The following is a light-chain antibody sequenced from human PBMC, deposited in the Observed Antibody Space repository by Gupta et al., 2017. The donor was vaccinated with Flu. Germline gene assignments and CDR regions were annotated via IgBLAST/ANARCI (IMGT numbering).Light chain of an antibody. CDR3: QSYDNSLSGLWV. J-gene: IGLJ3*02. V-gene: IGLV1-40*01. CDR2: GNT. CDR1: GTNIGADYD. Sequence: QSVLTQPPSVSGAPGQTVTISWTGSGTNIGADYDVHWYQQFPRTAPRLLIYGNTNRPSGVPDRFSGSKFGTSASLAISGLQAEDEADYYCQSYDNSLSGLWVFGGGTKLTV.